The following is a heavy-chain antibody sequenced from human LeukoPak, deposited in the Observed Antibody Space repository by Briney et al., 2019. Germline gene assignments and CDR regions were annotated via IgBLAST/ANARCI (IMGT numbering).Heavy chain of an antibody. CDR1: GGTFSSYA. Sequence: SVKISCKASGGTFSSYAISWVRQAPGQGLEWMGRIIPIFVTANYAQKFQGRVTITTDESTSTAYMELSSLRSEDTAVYYCAREDYYDSSGYSDYWGQGTLVTVSS. J-gene: IGHJ4*02. D-gene: IGHD3-22*01. V-gene: IGHV1-69*05. CDR3: AREDYYDSSGYSDY. CDR2: IIPIFVTA.